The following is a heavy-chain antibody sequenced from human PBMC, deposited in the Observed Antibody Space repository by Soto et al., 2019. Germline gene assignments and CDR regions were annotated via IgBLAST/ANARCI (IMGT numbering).Heavy chain of an antibody. Sequence: SETLSLTCTVSGGSISSSIYYWGWIRQPPGKGLEWIGSIYYSGSTDYNPALKSRITISVDTSRNQFSLKLSSVTAAETAVYYCARHDCRWCGAAHRLRSIDTFDPWGQGTLVTVSS. CDR2: IYYSGST. CDR1: GGSISSSIYY. CDR3: ARHDCRWCGAAHRLRSIDTFDP. V-gene: IGHV4-39*01. D-gene: IGHD6-6*01. J-gene: IGHJ5*02.